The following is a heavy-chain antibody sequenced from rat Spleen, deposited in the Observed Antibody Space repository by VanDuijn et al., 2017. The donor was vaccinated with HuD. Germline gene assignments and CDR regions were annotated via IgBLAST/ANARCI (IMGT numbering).Heavy chain of an antibody. CDR2: IWGNGNT. D-gene: IGHD1-12*03. CDR3: ATQHYYDGYYRDY. J-gene: IGHJ2*01. CDR1: GFSLISHS. V-gene: IGHV2-13*01. Sequence: QVQLKESGPGLVQPSQTLSLICTVSGFSLISHSVHWVRQPPGKGLEWMGVIWGNGNTHYNSALKSRLSISRDTSKSQVFLKMNSLQTEDTAIYFCATQHYYDGYYRDYWGQGVMVTVSS.